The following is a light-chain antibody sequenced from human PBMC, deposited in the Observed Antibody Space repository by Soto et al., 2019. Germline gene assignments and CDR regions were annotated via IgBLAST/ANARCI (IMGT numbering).Light chain of an antibody. CDR1: SSNIGSNY. CDR3: AAWDDSLSALYV. CDR2: RNN. J-gene: IGLJ1*01. Sequence: QSLLTQPTSASSTPGQRVTISCSGSSSNIGSNYVYWYQQLPGTAPKLLIYRNNQRPSGVPDRFSGSKSGTSASLAISGLRSEDEADYYCAAWDDSLSALYVFGTGTKVTVL. V-gene: IGLV1-47*01.